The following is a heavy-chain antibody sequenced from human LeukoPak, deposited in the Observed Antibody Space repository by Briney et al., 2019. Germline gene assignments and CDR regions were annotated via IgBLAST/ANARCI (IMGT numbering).Heavy chain of an antibody. D-gene: IGHD1-20*01. CDR1: GFTFRSYW. J-gene: IGHJ4*02. Sequence: PGGSLRLSCAASGFTFRSYWMSWVRQAPGKGLEWVANIKQDGSEKYYVDSVEGRFTISRDNAKNSLNLQMNSLRAEDTAVYYCATLITGTIPYIDYWGQGTLVTVSS. V-gene: IGHV3-7*01. CDR2: IKQDGSEK. CDR3: ATLITGTIPYIDY.